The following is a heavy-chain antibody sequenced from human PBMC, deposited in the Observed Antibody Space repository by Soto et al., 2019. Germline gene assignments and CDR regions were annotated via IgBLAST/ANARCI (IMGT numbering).Heavy chain of an antibody. V-gene: IGHV1-18*01. J-gene: IGHJ4*02. Sequence: ASVKVSCKASGGTFSSYAISWVRQAPGQGLEWMGWISAYNGNTNYAQKLQGRVTMTTDTSTSTAYMELRSLRSDDTAVYYCARDRRRNYYGSGIQTHYFDYWGQGTLVTVSS. CDR3: ARDRRRNYYGSGIQTHYFDY. CDR1: GGTFSSYA. CDR2: ISAYNGNT. D-gene: IGHD3-10*01.